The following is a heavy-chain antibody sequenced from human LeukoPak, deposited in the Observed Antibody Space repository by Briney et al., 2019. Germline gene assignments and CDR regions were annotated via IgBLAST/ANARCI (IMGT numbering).Heavy chain of an antibody. Sequence: ASVKVSCKASGYTFTGYYIHWVRQAPGQGLEWMGWINPNSGGTNYAQKFQGRVTMTRDTSISTAYMELSRLRSDDTAVYYCARDRIYCSSTSCYFWAAGYYYMDVWGKGTTVTVSS. V-gene: IGHV1-2*02. D-gene: IGHD2-2*01. J-gene: IGHJ6*03. CDR1: GYTFTGYY. CDR3: ARDRIYCSSTSCYFWAAGYYYMDV. CDR2: INPNSGGT.